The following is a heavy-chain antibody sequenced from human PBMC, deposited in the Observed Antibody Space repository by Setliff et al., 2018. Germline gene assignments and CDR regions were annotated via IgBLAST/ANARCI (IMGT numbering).Heavy chain of an antibody. CDR2: IYPGDSDT. CDR3: ARDFRTRVQGYFDF. CDR1: GYNFASYW. J-gene: IGHJ4*02. Sequence: GESLKISCEVSGYNFASYWIAWVRQRPGKGPEWMGIIYPGDSDTTYNPSFEGHVTISADKSTNTAYLQWGSLKPSDTAFYYCARDFRTRVQGYFDFWGQGTLGTVSS. V-gene: IGHV5-51*01. D-gene: IGHD2-8*02.